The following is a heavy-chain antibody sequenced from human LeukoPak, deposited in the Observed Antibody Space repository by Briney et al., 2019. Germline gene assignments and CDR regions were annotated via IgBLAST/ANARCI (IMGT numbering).Heavy chain of an antibody. CDR1: GYSISNNFY. Sequence: PSETLSLTCTVSGYSISNNFYWAWIRQSPGQGLEWIVSINHSWSTYYNPSLKSRVTISVDTSKNQFYLKLSSVTAADTAVYYCARLTSSWYQDWYFDLWGRGTLVTVSS. J-gene: IGHJ2*01. CDR2: INHSWST. CDR3: ARLTSSWYQDWYFDL. V-gene: IGHV4-38-2*02. D-gene: IGHD6-13*01.